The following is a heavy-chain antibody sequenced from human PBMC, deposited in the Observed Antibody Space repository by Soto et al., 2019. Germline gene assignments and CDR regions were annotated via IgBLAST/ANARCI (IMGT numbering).Heavy chain of an antibody. J-gene: IGHJ5*01. CDR1: GGSISSDY. Sequence: QVQLQESGPELVKPSETLSLTCTVSGGSISSDYWSWIRQPPGKGLEWSGYVHYSGSTEYNPSLKRRVTISVDTSKHQFSLKLSSVPAADTAVYYCAKDIRGRKAESVYNYFDPWGKGTQVIVSS. D-gene: IGHD3-3*02. V-gene: IGHV4-59*01. CDR3: AKDIRGRKAESVYNYFDP. CDR2: VHYSGST.